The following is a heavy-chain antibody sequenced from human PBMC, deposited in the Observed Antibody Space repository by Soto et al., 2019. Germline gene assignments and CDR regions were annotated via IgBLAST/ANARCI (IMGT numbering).Heavy chain of an antibody. Sequence: SGGSLRLSCAASGFIISNHWLSWSRQAPGKGLEWVANISGGGSSTYYADSVNGRFTISRDNSKNTLYLQMNSLRAEDTAVYYCAKGGSSFSDDYYYYYMDVWGKGTTVTVSS. CDR2: ISGGGSST. V-gene: IGHV3-23*01. D-gene: IGHD6-6*01. J-gene: IGHJ6*03. CDR3: AKGGSSFSDDYYYYYMDV. CDR1: GFIISNHW.